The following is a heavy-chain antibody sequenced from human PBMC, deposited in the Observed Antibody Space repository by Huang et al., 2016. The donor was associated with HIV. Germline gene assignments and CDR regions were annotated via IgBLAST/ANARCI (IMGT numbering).Heavy chain of an antibody. V-gene: IGHV3-53*01. Sequence: EVQLVESGGGLIQPGGSLRLSCAASGCTVSTNYITLGPQGPGKGLEWVSLIYSGGTTYYADSVKGRFNISRDDSENTLYLHMTSLRAGDTAVYYCAKEGDTGAALGYWGQGTLVTVS. J-gene: IGHJ4*02. CDR1: GCTVSTNY. D-gene: IGHD2-8*02. CDR2: IYSGGTT. CDR3: AKEGDTGAALGY.